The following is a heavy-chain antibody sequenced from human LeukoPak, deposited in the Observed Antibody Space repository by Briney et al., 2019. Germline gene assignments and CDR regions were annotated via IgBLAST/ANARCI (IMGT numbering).Heavy chain of an antibody. Sequence: GGSLRLSCAASGFTFSSYAMSWVRQAPGKGLEWVSAISGSGGSTYYADSVKGRFTISRDNSNNTLYLQMNSLRAEDTAVYYCAKDTQRVIGSFQHWGQGTLVTVSS. D-gene: IGHD3-10*01. J-gene: IGHJ1*01. CDR1: GFTFSSYA. CDR2: ISGSGGST. V-gene: IGHV3-23*01. CDR3: AKDTQRVIGSFQH.